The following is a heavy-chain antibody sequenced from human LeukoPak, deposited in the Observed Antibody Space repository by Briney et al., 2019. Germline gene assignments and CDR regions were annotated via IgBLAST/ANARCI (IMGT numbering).Heavy chain of an antibody. CDR1: GFTFNSYA. V-gene: IGHV3-23*01. Sequence: PGGSLRLSCAASGFTFNSYAMSWVRQAPGKGLEWVSAISGSGGSTYYADSVKGRFTISRDNSKNTLYLQMNSLRAEDTAVYYCANGIAVAGLTEVYYYYGMDVWGQGTTVTVSS. J-gene: IGHJ6*02. CDR2: ISGSGGST. D-gene: IGHD6-19*01. CDR3: ANGIAVAGLTEVYYYYGMDV.